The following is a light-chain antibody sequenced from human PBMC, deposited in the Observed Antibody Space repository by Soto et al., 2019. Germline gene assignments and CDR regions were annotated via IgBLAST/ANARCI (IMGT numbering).Light chain of an antibody. CDR2: GAS. V-gene: IGKV3-20*01. CDR3: QQYGSSRWT. CDR1: QSVSSSY. J-gene: IGKJ1*01. Sequence: EIVLTQSPGTLSLSPGERATLSCRASQSVSSSYLAWYQQKPGQAPRLLIYGASSRATGIPDRFSGSGSGTDFTLNISSLEPEDFAVYYCQQYGSSRWTFGQGTKVEIK.